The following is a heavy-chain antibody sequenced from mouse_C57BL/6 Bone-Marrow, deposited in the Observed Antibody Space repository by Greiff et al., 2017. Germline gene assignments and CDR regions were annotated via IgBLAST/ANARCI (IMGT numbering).Heavy chain of an antibody. CDR2: IHPSDSDT. CDR3: AIGATVVAKHAMDY. V-gene: IGHV1-74*01. J-gene: IGHJ4*01. D-gene: IGHD1-1*01. Sequence: QVQLKQPGAELVKPGASVKVSCKASGYTFTSYWMHWVKQRPGQGLEWIGRIHPSDSDTNYNQKFKGKATLTVDKSSSTAYMQLSSLTSEDSAVYYCAIGATVVAKHAMDYWGQGTSVTVSS. CDR1: GYTFTSYW.